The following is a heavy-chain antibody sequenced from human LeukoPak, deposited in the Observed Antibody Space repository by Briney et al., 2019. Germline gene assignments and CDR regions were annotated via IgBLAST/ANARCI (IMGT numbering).Heavy chain of an antibody. V-gene: IGHV3-23*01. CDR2: ISGSGGST. J-gene: IGHJ6*03. CDR1: GFTFSSYA. CDR3: AKGPPRRFGFEVGYYMDV. D-gene: IGHD1-14*01. Sequence: GGSLRLSCAASGFTFSSYAMSWVRQAPGKGLEWVSAISGSGGSTYYADSVKGRFTISRGNSKDTLYLQMNSLRAEDTAVYYCAKGPPRRFGFEVGYYMDVWGKGTTVTVSS.